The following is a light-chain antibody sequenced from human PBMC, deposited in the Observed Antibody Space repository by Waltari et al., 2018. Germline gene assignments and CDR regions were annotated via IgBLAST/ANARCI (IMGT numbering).Light chain of an antibody. CDR2: WAS. V-gene: IGKV4-1*01. CDR3: QQYYRSRT. J-gene: IGKJ1*01. Sequence: DIVMTQSPDSLAVSLGARATIDCKSSQSVFYRSDNKNYLAWYQHKPGQPPKLLLYWASTRESGVHDRFSASGSGTECTLTINNLQAEDVAVYYCQQYYRSRTFGQGTKVEIK. CDR1: QSVFYRSDNKNY.